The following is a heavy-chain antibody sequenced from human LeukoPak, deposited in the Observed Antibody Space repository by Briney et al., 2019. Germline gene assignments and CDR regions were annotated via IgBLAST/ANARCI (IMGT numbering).Heavy chain of an antibody. D-gene: IGHD4-23*01. CDR3: AKRLTQLDY. CDR2: ISGSGGST. V-gene: IGHV3-23*01. CDR1: GFTSSRYA. J-gene: IGHJ4*02. Sequence: GRSLRLSCAASGFTSSRYAMGWVRHAPGKGLEWVATISGSGGSTYSADSVKCRYTISRDNSKNTLYLQMNSLRAEDTAVYYCAKRLTQLDYWGQGTLVTVSS.